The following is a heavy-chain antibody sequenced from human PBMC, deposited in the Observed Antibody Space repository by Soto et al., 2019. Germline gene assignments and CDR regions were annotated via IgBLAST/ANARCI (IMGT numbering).Heavy chain of an antibody. CDR1: GFTFSSYA. CDR3: AKDSYCSSTSCLSGMDV. Sequence: PGGSLRLCCAASGFTFSSYAMSWVRQAPGKGLEWVSAISGSGGSTYYEDSVKGRFTISRDNSKNTLYLQMNSLRAEDKAVYYCAKDSYCSSTSCLSGMDVWGQGTTVTVSS. J-gene: IGHJ6*02. D-gene: IGHD2-2*01. CDR2: ISGSGGST. V-gene: IGHV3-23*01.